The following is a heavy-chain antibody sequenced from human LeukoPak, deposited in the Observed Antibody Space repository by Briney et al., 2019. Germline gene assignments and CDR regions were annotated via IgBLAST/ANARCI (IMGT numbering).Heavy chain of an antibody. J-gene: IGHJ4*02. CDR2: IYYSGST. CDR1: GGSISSDY. D-gene: IGHD2-21*01. Sequence: PSETLSLTCSVSGGSISSDYWSWIRQPPGKGLEWIGYIYYSGSTNYNPSLKSRVTISVDTSKNQFSLKLSSVTAADTAVYYCARAPAAVVPKKYYFDYWGQGTLVTVSS. V-gene: IGHV4-59*01. CDR3: ARAPAAVVPKKYYFDY.